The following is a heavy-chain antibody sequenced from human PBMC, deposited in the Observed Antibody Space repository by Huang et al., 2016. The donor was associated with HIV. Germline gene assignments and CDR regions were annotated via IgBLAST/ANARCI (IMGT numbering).Heavy chain of an antibody. D-gene: IGHD3-3*01. Sequence: QVQLQESGPGLMKPSETLSLTCSVSGGSISSHYWNWIRQPPGKGLELIGSIYHSGSANSHPSLKSRVTISVDTSKNQFSLKLRSVTAADTAVYFCARDKHDFWSGYSRSYYFDYWGQGTLVTVSS. CDR1: GGSISSHY. CDR2: IYHSGSA. CDR3: ARDKHDFWSGYSRSYYFDY. J-gene: IGHJ4*02. V-gene: IGHV4-59*11.